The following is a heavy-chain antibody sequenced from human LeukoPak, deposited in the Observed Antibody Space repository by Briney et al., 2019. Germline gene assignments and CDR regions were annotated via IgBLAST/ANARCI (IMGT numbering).Heavy chain of an antibody. CDR2: IYASGST. J-gene: IGHJ5*02. V-gene: IGHV3-66*03. CDR3: TRDRAGTQSWVEFDL. D-gene: IGHD3-10*01. Sequence: GGSLRLSCAASGFSVSSTYMSWVRQAPGKGLEWVSLIYASGSTFYADSVMGRFTISRDNSKNTLFLQMNSLRAEDSAVYYCTRDRAGTQSWVEFDLWGQGTLVTVSS. CDR1: GFSVSSTY.